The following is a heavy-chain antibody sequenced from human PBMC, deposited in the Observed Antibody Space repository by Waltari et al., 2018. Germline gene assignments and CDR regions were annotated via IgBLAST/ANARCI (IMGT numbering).Heavy chain of an antibody. D-gene: IGHD3-3*01. V-gene: IGHV4-59*01. Sequence: QVQLQESGPGLVKPSETLSLTCTVSGGSISSYYWSWIRQHPGKGLEWIGYIYYSGSTNYNPSLKSRVTISVDTSKNQFSLKLSSVTAADTAVYYCALGDYDFWSGYSPFDYWGQGTLVTVSS. J-gene: IGHJ4*02. CDR3: ALGDYDFWSGYSPFDY. CDR2: IYYSGST. CDR1: GGSISSYY.